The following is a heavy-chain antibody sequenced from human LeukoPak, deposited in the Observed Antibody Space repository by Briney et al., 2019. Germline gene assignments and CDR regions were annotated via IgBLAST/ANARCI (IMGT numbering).Heavy chain of an antibody. CDR2: ISSSSGTI. V-gene: IGHV3-48*02. CDR1: GFTFSSFA. Sequence: GGSLRLSCAASGFTFSSFAMNWVRQAPGKGLECVSYISSSSGTILYADSVKGRFTISRDNAKNSLYLQMNSLRDEDTAVYYCTRDSGLILGALNFDYWGQGTLVTVSS. J-gene: IGHJ4*02. D-gene: IGHD1-26*01. CDR3: TRDSGLILGALNFDY.